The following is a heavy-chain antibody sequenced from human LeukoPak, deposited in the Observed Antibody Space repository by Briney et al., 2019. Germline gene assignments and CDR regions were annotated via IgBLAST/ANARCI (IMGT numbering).Heavy chain of an antibody. Sequence: PSETLSLTCTVSGGSISSYYWSWIRQPPGKGLEWIGYIYYSGSTNYNPSLKSRVTISVDTSKNQFSLKLSSVTAADTAVYYCARAVGIYDAFDIWGQGTMVTVSS. CDR2: IYYSGST. CDR1: GGSISSYY. J-gene: IGHJ3*02. V-gene: IGHV4-59*01. CDR3: ARAVGIYDAFDI. D-gene: IGHD1-26*01.